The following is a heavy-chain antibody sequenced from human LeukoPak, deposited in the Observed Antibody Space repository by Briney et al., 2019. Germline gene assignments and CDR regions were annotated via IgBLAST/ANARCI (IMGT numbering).Heavy chain of an antibody. CDR3: AREGCSGGSCYSS. CDR2: IIPIFGTA. CDR1: GGTLSSYA. V-gene: IGHV1-69*13. J-gene: IGHJ5*02. Sequence: SVKVSCKASGGTLSSYAISWVRQAPGQGLEWMGGIIPIFGTANYAQKFQGRVTITADESTSTAYMELSSLRSEDTAVYYCAREGCSGGSCYSSWGQGTLVTVSS. D-gene: IGHD2-15*01.